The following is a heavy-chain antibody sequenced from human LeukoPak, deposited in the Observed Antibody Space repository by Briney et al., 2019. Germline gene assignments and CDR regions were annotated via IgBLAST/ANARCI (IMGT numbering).Heavy chain of an antibody. J-gene: IGHJ3*02. CDR3: ARTYSGYDYAFDI. CDR2: MNPNSGNT. V-gene: IGHV1-8*02. Sequence: ASVKVSCKASGYTFTGYYMHWVRQATGQGLEWMGWMNPNSGNTGYAQKFQGRVTMTRNTSISTAYMELSSLRSEDTAVYYCARTYSGYDYAFDIWGQGTMVTVSS. CDR1: GYTFTGYY. D-gene: IGHD5-12*01.